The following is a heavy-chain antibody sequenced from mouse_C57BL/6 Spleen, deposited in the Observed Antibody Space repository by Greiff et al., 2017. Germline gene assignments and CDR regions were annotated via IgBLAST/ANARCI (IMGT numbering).Heavy chain of an antibody. V-gene: IGHV1-82*01. CDR2: IYPGDGDT. Sequence: QVQLQQSGPELVKPGASVKISCKASGYAFSSSWMNWVKQRPGKGLEWIGRIYPGDGDTNYNGKFKGKATLTADKSSSTAYMQLSSLTSEDSAVYFCARSGYYCSSLYAMDYWGQGTSVTVSS. D-gene: IGHD1-1*01. J-gene: IGHJ4*01. CDR3: ARSGYYCSSLYAMDY. CDR1: GYAFSSSW.